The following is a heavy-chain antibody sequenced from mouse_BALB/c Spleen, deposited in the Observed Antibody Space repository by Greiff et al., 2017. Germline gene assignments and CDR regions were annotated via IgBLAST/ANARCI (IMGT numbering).Heavy chain of an antibody. Sequence: VQLQQSGAELVKPGASVKLSCTASGFNIKDTDMHWVKQRPEQGLEWIGRIDPANGNTKYDPKFQGKTTITADTSSNTPFLQLSSLTSEDTAVYYCASGGMGLGAYYYAMDYWGQGTSVTVSS. D-gene: IGHD2-10*02. J-gene: IGHJ4*01. CDR3: ASGGMGLGAYYYAMDY. V-gene: IGHV14-3*02. CDR2: IDPANGNT. CDR1: GFNIKDTD.